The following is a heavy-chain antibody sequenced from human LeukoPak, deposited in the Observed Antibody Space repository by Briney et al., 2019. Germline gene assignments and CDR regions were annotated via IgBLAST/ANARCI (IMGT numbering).Heavy chain of an antibody. D-gene: IGHD3-3*01. CDR3: AKEAGIRFLEWLSSALDY. J-gene: IGHJ4*02. CDR2: ISGSGGST. CDR1: GFTFSSYA. V-gene: IGHV3-23*01. Sequence: GGSLRLSCAASGFTFSSYAMSWVRQAPGKGLEWVSAISGSGGSTYYADSVKGRFTISRDNSKNTLYLQMNSLRAEDTAVYYCAKEAGIRFLEWLSSALDYWGQGTLVTVSS.